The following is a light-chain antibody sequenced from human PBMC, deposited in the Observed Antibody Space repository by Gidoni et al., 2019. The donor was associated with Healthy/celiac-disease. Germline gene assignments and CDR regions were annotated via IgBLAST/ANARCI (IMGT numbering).Light chain of an antibody. J-gene: IGLJ1*01. Sequence: QSVLTQLPSASGTPGPRVTISCSGSSSNIGSNTVNWYQQLPGTAPKLLIYSNNQRPSGVPDRFSGSKSGTSASLAISGLQSEDEADYYCAAWDDSLNGSYVFGTGTKVTVL. CDR2: SNN. V-gene: IGLV1-44*01. CDR1: SSNIGSNT. CDR3: AAWDDSLNGSYV.